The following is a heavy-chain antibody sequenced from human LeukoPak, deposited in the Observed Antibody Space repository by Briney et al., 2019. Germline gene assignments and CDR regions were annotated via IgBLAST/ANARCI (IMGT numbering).Heavy chain of an antibody. V-gene: IGHV4-34*01. J-gene: IGHJ4*02. CDR3: ARGLVAGTIVY. Sequence: SETLSLTCAVYGGSFSGYYWIWIRQPPGKGLEWMGEINHSGSTNYNPSLKSRVTISVDTSKNQLSLKLSSVTAADTAVYYCARGLVAGTIVYWGQGTLVTVSS. CDR1: GGSFSGYY. CDR2: INHSGST. D-gene: IGHD6-19*01.